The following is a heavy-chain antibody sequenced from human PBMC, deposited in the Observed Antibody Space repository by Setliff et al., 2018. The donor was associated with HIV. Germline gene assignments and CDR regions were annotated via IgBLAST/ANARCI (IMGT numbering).Heavy chain of an antibody. CDR1: GYTFTSYY. V-gene: IGHV1-46*01. CDR2: INPSDGST. CDR3: AREVVPAAMRYYYYMDV. Sequence: GASVKVSCKASGYTFTSYYMHWVRQAPGQGLEWMGIINPSDGSTSYAQKFQGRVTMTRDTSTSTVYMELSSLRSEDTAVYYCAREVVPAAMRYYYYMDVWGKGTTVTVSS. D-gene: IGHD2-2*01. J-gene: IGHJ6*03.